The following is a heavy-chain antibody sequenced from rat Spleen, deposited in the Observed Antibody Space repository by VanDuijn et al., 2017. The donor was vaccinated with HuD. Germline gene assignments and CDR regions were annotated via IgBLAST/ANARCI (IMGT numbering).Heavy chain of an antibody. CDR3: ARHSNWGFDY. J-gene: IGHJ2*01. Sequence: EVQLVESGGGLVQPGSPLKLSCAASGFTFSDYYMAWVRQPPTKGLEWVATISHDGGNTYYRDSLKGRFPISRDNAKSTLYLQMDSLRSEDTATYYCARHSNWGFDYWGQGVLVTVSS. CDR1: GFTFSDYY. V-gene: IGHV5-29*01. D-gene: IGHD5-1*01. CDR2: ISHDGGNT.